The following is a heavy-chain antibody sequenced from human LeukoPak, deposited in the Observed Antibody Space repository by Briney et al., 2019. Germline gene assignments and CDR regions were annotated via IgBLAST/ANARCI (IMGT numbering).Heavy chain of an antibody. D-gene: IGHD3-22*01. J-gene: IGHJ3*02. CDR1: GFTFSSYW. Sequence: GGSLRLSCAASGFTFSSYWMNWVRQAPGKGLEWVSYISSSGSTIYYADSVKGRFTISRDNAKNSLYLQMNSLRAEDTAVYYCARDPTKYYYDSSGYPNDAFDIWGQGTMVTVSS. CDR3: ARDPTKYYYDSSGYPNDAFDI. CDR2: ISSSGSTI. V-gene: IGHV3-48*03.